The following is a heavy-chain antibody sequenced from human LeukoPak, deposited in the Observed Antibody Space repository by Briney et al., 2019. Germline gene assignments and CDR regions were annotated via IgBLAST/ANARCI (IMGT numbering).Heavy chain of an antibody. D-gene: IGHD5-12*01. J-gene: IGHJ4*02. CDR2: INPNSGGT. Sequence: ASVKVSCKASGYTFTGYYMHWVRQAPGQGLEWMGWINPNSGGTNYAQKFQGRVTMTRDTSIGTAYMELSRLRSDDTAVYYCARGGGYDQTSFDYWGQGTLVTVSS. V-gene: IGHV1-2*02. CDR3: ARGGGYDQTSFDY. CDR1: GYTFTGYY.